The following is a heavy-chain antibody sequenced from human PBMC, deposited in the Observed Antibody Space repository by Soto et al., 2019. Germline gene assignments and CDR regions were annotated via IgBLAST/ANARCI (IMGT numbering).Heavy chain of an antibody. CDR1: GFTFDDYA. D-gene: IGHD3-9*01. CDR2: ISWNSNNI. Sequence: EVQLVESGGGLVQPGRSLRLSCAASGFTFDDYAMHWVRQAPGKGLEWVSSISWNSNNIGYADSVKGRFTISRANAKNSLYRQMKSLSAEDTSLYYCVKGLSGYIRLSFDYWGQGTLVTVSS. J-gene: IGHJ4*02. CDR3: VKGLSGYIRLSFDY. V-gene: IGHV3-9*01.